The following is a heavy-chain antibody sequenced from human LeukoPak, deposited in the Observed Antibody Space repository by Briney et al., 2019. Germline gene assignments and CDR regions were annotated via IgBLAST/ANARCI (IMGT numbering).Heavy chain of an antibody. CDR3: ARIYYDSSGYRRFDY. J-gene: IGHJ4*02. CDR1: GDTLTGYF. CDR2: INPNSGDT. Sequence: EASVKVSCKASGDTLTGYFIHWVRQAPGQGLEWMGWINPNSGDTNYAQKFQGGVTMTRDTSITTAYLELTRLKSDDTAVYYCARIYYDSSGYRRFDYWGQGTLVTVSS. D-gene: IGHD3-22*01. V-gene: IGHV1-2*02.